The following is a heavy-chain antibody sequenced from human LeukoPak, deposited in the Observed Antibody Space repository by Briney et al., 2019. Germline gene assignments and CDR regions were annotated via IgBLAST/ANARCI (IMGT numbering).Heavy chain of an antibody. CDR1: GYTFTGYY. J-gene: IGHJ4*02. D-gene: IGHD1/OR15-1a*01. Sequence: ASVKVSCKASGYTFTGYYMHWVRQVPGQGLEWMGWINPNSGGTKYAQKFQGRVTMTRDTSISTAYMELNRLRSDDTAVYYCARVMNREGTNYWGQGTLVTVSS. CDR3: ARVMNREGTNY. CDR2: INPNSGGT. V-gene: IGHV1-2*02.